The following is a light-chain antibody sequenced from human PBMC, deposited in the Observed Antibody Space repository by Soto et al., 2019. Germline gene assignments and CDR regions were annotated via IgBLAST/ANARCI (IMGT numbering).Light chain of an antibody. J-gene: IGKJ4*01. CDR2: GAS. Sequence: EVELTQSPVTLSLSPGERATLSCRASQSFRGLLAWYQQKPGQAPRLLIFGASSRATGIPDRFSGSGSGTDFTLTISSLEPEDFAVYYCQQRSNWPLTFGGGTKVDIK. CDR1: QSFRGL. V-gene: IGKV3-11*01. CDR3: QQRSNWPLT.